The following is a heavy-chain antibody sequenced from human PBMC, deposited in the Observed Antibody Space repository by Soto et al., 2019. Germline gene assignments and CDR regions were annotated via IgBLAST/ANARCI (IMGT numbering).Heavy chain of an antibody. J-gene: IGHJ4*02. Sequence: QVQLVQSGAEVKKPGSSVKVSCKASGGTFSSYTISWVRQAPGQGLEWMGRIIPILGIANYAQKFQGRVTITADNSTSTAYMELSSLRSEDTAVYYCARDPGGEMAFDYWGQGTLVTVSS. CDR3: ARDPGGEMAFDY. CDR1: GGTFSSYT. V-gene: IGHV1-69*08. CDR2: IIPILGIA.